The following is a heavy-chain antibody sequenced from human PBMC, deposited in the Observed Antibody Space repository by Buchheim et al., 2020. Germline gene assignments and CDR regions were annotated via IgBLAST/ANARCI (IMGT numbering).Heavy chain of an antibody. CDR3: ARGRTYYYDSSGYFPH. CDR2: INHSGST. CDR1: GGSFSGYY. V-gene: IGHV4-34*01. Sequence: QVQLQQWGAGLLKPSETLSLTCAVYGGSFSGYYWSWIRQPPGKGLEWIGEINHSGSTNYNPSLKSRVTISVDTSKNQFSLKLSSVTAADTAVYYCARGRTYYYDSSGYFPHWGQGTL. J-gene: IGHJ4*02. D-gene: IGHD3-22*01.